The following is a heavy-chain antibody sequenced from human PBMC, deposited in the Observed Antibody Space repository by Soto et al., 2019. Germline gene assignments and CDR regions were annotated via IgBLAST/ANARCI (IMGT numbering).Heavy chain of an antibody. CDR1: GFTFSSYA. CDR2: ISYDGSNK. J-gene: IGHJ4*02. CDR3: ARGPPWYYDSSGYLSSAFDY. Sequence: GGSLRLSCAASGFTFSSYAMHWVRQAPGKGLEWVAVISYDGSNKYYADSVKGRFTISRDNSKNTLYLQMNSLRAEDTAVYYCARGPPWYYDSSGYLSSAFDYWGQGTLVTV. V-gene: IGHV3-30-3*01. D-gene: IGHD3-22*01.